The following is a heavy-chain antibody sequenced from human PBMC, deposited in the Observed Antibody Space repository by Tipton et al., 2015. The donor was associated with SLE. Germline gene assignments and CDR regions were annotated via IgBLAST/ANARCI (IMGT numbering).Heavy chain of an antibody. CDR2: INHSGST. CDR1: GGSFSGYY. V-gene: IGHV4-34*01. CDR3: ARGGNWNSVWWFDP. J-gene: IGHJ5*02. D-gene: IGHD1-7*01. Sequence: TLSLTCAVYGGSFSGYYWSWIRQPPGKGLEWIGEINHSGSTNYNPSLKSRVTISVDTSKKQFSLKLSSVTAADTAVYYCARGGNWNSVWWFDPWGQGTLVTVSS.